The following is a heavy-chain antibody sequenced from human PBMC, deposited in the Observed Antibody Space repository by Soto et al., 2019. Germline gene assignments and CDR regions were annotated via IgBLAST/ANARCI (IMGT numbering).Heavy chain of an antibody. J-gene: IGHJ4*02. V-gene: IGHV1-3*01. CDR2: INAGNGNT. CDR3: ARSLMVRGVIIGDY. CDR1: GYTFTSYA. D-gene: IGHD3-10*01. Sequence: ASVKVSCKASGYTFTSYAMHWVRRAPGQRLEWMGWINAGNGNTKYSQKFQGRVTITRDTSASTAYMELSSLRSEDTAVYYCARSLMVRGVIIGDYWGQGTLVTVSS.